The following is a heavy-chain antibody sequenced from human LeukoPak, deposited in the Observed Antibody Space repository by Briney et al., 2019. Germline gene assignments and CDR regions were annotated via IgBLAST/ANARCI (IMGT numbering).Heavy chain of an antibody. CDR2: IYYSGST. J-gene: IGHJ3*01. CDR1: GGSFSGYY. V-gene: IGHV4-34*01. D-gene: IGHD3-16*01. CDR3: AHFRGGAFDF. Sequence: PSETLSLTCAVYGGSFSGYYWSWIRQPPGKGLEWIGSIYYSGSTYYNPSLKSRVTISVDTSKNEFSLRLSSVTAADTAVYYCAHFRGGAFDFWGRGTMVTVSS.